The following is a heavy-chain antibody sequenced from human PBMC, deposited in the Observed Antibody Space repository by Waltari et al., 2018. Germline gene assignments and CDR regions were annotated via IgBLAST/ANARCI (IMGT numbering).Heavy chain of an antibody. CDR3: TRSGSSSSFDY. Sequence: EVQLVESGGGLVQPGGSLKLSCAASGFTFSGSAMHWVRQASGKGLEWVGRIRSKANSYATAYAASVKGRFTISRDDSKNTAYLQMNSLKTEDTAVYYCTRSGSSSSFDYWGQGTLVTVSS. J-gene: IGHJ4*02. D-gene: IGHD6-6*01. CDR1: GFTFSGSA. V-gene: IGHV3-73*02. CDR2: IRSKANSYAT.